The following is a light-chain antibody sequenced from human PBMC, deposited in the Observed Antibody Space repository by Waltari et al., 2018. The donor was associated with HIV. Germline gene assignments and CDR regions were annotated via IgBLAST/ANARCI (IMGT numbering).Light chain of an antibody. CDR1: ASDIGYFNF. CDR3: CSYAGTYTYV. J-gene: IGLJ1*01. V-gene: IGLV2-11*01. Sequence: QSALPQPRSVSGSPGQSVTISCTGTASDIGYFNFVSWYQQSPGKAPKVIIFVVVQRPPGVPDRFTASKSGITASLTISGLQDEDEADYYCCSYAGTYTYVFGSGTTVTVL. CDR2: VVV.